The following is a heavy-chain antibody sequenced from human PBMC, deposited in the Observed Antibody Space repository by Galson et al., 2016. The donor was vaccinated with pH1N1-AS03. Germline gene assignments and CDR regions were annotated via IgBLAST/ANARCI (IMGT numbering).Heavy chain of an antibody. V-gene: IGHV4-59*11. CDR3: GRDLGPGSCGDYHGQDV. Sequence: TLSLTCTVSGGSISTHYWNWIRQSPGKGLEWIGYIYYSGHTKYNPSLESRVTISVDTSMNQFSLKLNSVTAADTAVYYCGRDLGPGSCGDYHGQDVWGQGNTGPVSS. J-gene: IGHJ6*02. D-gene: IGHD3-10*01. CDR2: IYYSGHT. CDR1: GGSISTHY.